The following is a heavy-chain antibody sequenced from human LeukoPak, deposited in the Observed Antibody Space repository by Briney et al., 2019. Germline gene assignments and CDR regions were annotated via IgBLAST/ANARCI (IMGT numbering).Heavy chain of an antibody. CDR2: INWSGGSR. D-gene: IGHD2-2*01. Sequence: GGSLRLSCTASGFPFDEHGMTWVRQVPGKGLEWVSGINWSGGSRGYADPLRGRFTISRDNAKNSLYLQMDSLRAEDTALYYCARAPITSPFYFDYWGQGTLVTVSS. CDR1: GFPFDEHG. CDR3: ARAPITSPFYFDY. J-gene: IGHJ4*02. V-gene: IGHV3-20*04.